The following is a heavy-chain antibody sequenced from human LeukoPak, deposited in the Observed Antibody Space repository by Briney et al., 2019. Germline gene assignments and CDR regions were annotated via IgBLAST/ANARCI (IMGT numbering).Heavy chain of an antibody. Sequence: PGGSLRLSCAASGFTVSSNYMSWVRQAPGKGLEWVSVIYSGGSTYYADSVKGRFTISRDNSKNTLYLQMNSLRAEDTAVYYCARLHLDTGTTKASRYYGMDVWGQGTTVTVSS. D-gene: IGHD1-1*01. V-gene: IGHV3-66*04. CDR3: ARLHLDTGTTKASRYYGMDV. CDR1: GFTVSSNY. CDR2: IYSGGST. J-gene: IGHJ6*02.